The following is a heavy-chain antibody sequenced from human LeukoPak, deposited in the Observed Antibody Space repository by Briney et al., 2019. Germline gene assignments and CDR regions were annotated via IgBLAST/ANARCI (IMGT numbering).Heavy chain of an antibody. CDR2: ISYDGSNK. D-gene: IGHD4-23*01. CDR3: AARDYGGNSGI. J-gene: IGHJ3*02. CDR1: GFSFITYG. Sequence: GGSLRLSCAASGFSFITYGMHWVRQAPGKGLEWVAVISYDGSNKYYADSVKGRFTISRDNSKNTLYLRMNSLRAEDTAVYYCAARDYGGNSGIWGQGTMVTVSS. V-gene: IGHV3-30*03.